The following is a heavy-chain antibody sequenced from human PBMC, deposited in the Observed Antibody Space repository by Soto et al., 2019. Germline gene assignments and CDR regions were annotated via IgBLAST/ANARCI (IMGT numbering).Heavy chain of an antibody. CDR1: GGSISSSSYF. Sequence: PSETLSLTCSVSGGSISSSSYFWGWIRQPPGKGLEWIGSIYYSGSTYYNPSLKSRVTVSVDTSKNQFSLKLTSVTAADTAVYYCARRYGRAFDYWGQGTLVTAPQ. V-gene: IGHV4-39*01. CDR3: ARRYGRAFDY. J-gene: IGHJ4*02. D-gene: IGHD1-1*01. CDR2: IYYSGST.